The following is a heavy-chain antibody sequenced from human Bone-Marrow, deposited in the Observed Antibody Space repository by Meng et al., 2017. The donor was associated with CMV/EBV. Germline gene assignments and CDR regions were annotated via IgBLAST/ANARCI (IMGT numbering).Heavy chain of an antibody. V-gene: IGHV3-74*01. CDR3: ASDQGSSGYWRCSFDI. Sequence: GGSLRLSCAASGFTFSSYWMHWVRQAPGQGLVWVSRINSDGSSTSYADSVKGRFTISRDNAKNTLYLQMNSLRAEDTAVYYCASDQGSSGYWRCSFDIWGQGTMVTVSS. J-gene: IGHJ3*02. D-gene: IGHD6-25*01. CDR1: GFTFSSYW. CDR2: INSDGSST.